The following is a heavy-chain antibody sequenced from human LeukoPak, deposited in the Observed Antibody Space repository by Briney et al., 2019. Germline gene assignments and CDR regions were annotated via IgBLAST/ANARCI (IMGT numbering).Heavy chain of an antibody. Sequence: PGGSLRLSCAASGFTFSSYEMNWVRQAPGKGLERVSYISSSGSTIYYADSVKGRFTISRDNAKNSLYLQMNSLRAEDTAVYYCARVTSGSFDYWGQGTLVTVSS. CDR2: ISSSGSTI. J-gene: IGHJ4*02. CDR1: GFTFSSYE. V-gene: IGHV3-48*03. CDR3: ARVTSGSFDY. D-gene: IGHD1-26*01.